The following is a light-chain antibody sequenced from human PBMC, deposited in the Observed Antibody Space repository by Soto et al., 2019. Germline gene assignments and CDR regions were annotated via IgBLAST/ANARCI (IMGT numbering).Light chain of an antibody. CDR2: GAS. J-gene: IGKJ1*01. CDR3: LQDYSYPRT. V-gene: IGKV1-6*01. Sequence: GDRVTITCRASQDIRNDLGWYQQKPGTAPKLLIYGASTLQSGVPSRFSGSGSGTDVTLTINSLQPGDFATYYCLQDYSYPRTFGQGTKVEVK. CDR1: QDIRND.